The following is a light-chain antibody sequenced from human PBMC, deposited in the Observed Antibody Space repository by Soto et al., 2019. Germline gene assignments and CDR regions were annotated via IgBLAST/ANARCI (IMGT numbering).Light chain of an antibody. CDR3: QQFNNWPPWT. CDR2: GAS. J-gene: IGKJ1*01. V-gene: IGKV3-15*01. CDR1: QNVGNN. Sequence: EIVMTQSPATLSVSPGERATLSCRASQNVGNNLVWYQQKPGQAPRLLIYGASTRAAGIPDRFSGSGSGTEFPLTISGLQSDDFAVYYCQQFNNWPPWTFGQETKVEIK.